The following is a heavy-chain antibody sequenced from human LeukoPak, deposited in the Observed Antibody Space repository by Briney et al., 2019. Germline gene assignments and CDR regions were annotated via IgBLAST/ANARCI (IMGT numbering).Heavy chain of an antibody. J-gene: IGHJ5*02. V-gene: IGHV4-39*07. CDR2: ISYSGRT. Sequence: SETLSLTCFVSGGSISSSNYFWGCIRQPPGKGLECIGSISYSGRTYFNPSLKSRVTVSVDTSKNQFSLKVSSVTAADTAMYYCARDGKRAQGGLDPWGQGILVTVSS. D-gene: IGHD1-1*01. CDR1: GGSISSSNYF. CDR3: ARDGKRAQGGLDP.